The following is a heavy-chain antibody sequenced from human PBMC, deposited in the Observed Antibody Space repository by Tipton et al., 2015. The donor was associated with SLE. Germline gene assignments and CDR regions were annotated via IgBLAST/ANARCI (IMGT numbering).Heavy chain of an antibody. CDR1: GFTFSSYA. Sequence: LSLTCAASGFTFSSYAMSWVRQAPGKGLEWVSAISGSGGSTYYADSVKGRFTISRDNSKNTLYLQMNSLRAEDTAVYYCAKDCFHSSSWSFDYWGQGTLVTVSS. CDR2: ISGSGGST. J-gene: IGHJ4*02. D-gene: IGHD6-13*01. CDR3: AKDCFHSSSWSFDY. V-gene: IGHV3-23*01.